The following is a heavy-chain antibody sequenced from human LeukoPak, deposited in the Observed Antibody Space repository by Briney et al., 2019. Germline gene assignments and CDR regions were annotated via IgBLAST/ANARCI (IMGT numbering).Heavy chain of an antibody. CDR3: AKDQVWGYSYGSGFDY. CDR1: GFTFPSYA. Sequence: GGSLRLSCAASGFTFPSYAMNWVRQAPGKGLEWVSGISANSASTYYADSVRGRFTISRDNSKKTLYLQMNSLRAEDTAVYYCAKDQVWGYSYGSGFDYWGQGTLVTVSS. J-gene: IGHJ4*02. D-gene: IGHD5-18*01. V-gene: IGHV3-23*01. CDR2: ISANSAST.